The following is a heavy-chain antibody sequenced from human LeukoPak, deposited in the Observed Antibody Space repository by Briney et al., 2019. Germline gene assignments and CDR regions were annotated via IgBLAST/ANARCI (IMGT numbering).Heavy chain of an antibody. CDR3: ARRGIWIQWNFEY. V-gene: IGHV4-34*01. Sequence: SETLSLTGSVECGAFNDYYWSLVRHSPDTVLECIAEINQGGSTIYNPSLKNRVTMSIDTTRKHFSLQLASLTAADTAVYFCARRGIWIQWNFEYWGQGVLVTVSS. D-gene: IGHD5-12*01. CDR1: CGAFNDYY. J-gene: IGHJ4*02. CDR2: INQGGST.